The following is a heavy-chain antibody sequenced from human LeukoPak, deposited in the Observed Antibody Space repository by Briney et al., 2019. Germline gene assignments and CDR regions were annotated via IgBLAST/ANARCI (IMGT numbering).Heavy chain of an antibody. CDR1: GFTFSSYA. CDR3: ASSGEGPTDAWFDP. J-gene: IGHJ5*02. CDR2: ISSSGSTI. D-gene: IGHD3-10*01. V-gene: IGHV3-48*03. Sequence: PGRSLRLSCAASGFTFSSYAMHWVRQAPGKGLEWVSYISSSGSTIYYADSVKGRFTISRDNAKNSLYLQMNSLRAEDTAVYYCASSGEGPTDAWFDPWGQGTLVTVSS.